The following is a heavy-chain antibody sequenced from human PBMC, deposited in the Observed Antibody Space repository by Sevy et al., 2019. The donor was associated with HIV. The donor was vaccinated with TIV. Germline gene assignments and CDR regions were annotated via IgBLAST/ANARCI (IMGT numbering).Heavy chain of an antibody. Sequence: GGSLRLSCAASGFEFNKYGFHWVRQAPGKGLEWVAIIWYDGSDKYYAGSVKGRFTISRDDSRNMVFLQMNSLRAEDTAVYYCAMNYYDSSGSSFFFDYWGQGTLVTVSS. J-gene: IGHJ4*02. D-gene: IGHD3-22*01. CDR2: IWYDGSDK. CDR1: GFEFNKYG. CDR3: AMNYYDSSGSSFFFDY. V-gene: IGHV3-33*01.